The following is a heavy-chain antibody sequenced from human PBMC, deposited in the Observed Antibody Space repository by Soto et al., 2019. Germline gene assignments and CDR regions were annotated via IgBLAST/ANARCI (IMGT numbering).Heavy chain of an antibody. V-gene: IGHV3-66*01. CDR1: GFTVSSNY. J-gene: IGHJ3*02. CDR3: ASPYYDFWSGPHDAFDI. D-gene: IGHD3-3*01. Sequence: GWSLRLSCAASGFTVSSNYMSWVRQAPGKGLEWVSVIYSGGSTYYADSVKGRFTISRDNSKNTLYLQMSSLRAEDTAVYYCASPYYDFWSGPHDAFDIWGQGTMVTVSS. CDR2: IYSGGST.